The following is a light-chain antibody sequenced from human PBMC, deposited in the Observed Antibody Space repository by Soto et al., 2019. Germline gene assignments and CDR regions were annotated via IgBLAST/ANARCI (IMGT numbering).Light chain of an antibody. Sequence: VLTQSPCTLSLSPGERATLFCRASQSVGTYLAWYQQKPGQSPWLLMFDVSTRATGIPARFSGSGSGTDFTLTISSLEPEDFGVYYCQHRSIWPVSFGQGTRLQIK. V-gene: IGKV3-11*01. CDR1: QSVGTY. J-gene: IGKJ5*01. CDR2: DVS. CDR3: QHRSIWPVS.